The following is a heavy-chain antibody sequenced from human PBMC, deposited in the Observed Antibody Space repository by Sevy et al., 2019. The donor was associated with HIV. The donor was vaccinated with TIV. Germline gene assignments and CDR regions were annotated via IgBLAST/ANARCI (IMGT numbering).Heavy chain of an antibody. CDR3: ATVSFSGATTCFDY. D-gene: IGHD1-26*01. CDR1: GYTLTELS. J-gene: IGHJ4*02. Sequence: ASVKVSCKVSGYTLTELSMHWVRQAPGKGLEWMGGFDPEDGETIYAQKFQGRVTMTEDTSTDKAYMELSSLRSEDTAVYYCATVSFSGATTCFDYWGQGTLVTVSS. CDR2: FDPEDGET. V-gene: IGHV1-24*01.